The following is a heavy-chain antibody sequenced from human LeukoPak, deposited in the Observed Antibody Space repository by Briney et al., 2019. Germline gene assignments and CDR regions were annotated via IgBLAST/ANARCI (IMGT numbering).Heavy chain of an antibody. Sequence: GGSLRPSCAASGFTFSSYWMTWVRQAPGKGLEWVANIKQDGSEKYYVDSVKGRFTISRDNAKNSLYLQMNSLRAEDTAVYYCARGMSSGYDFDYWGQGTLVTVSS. J-gene: IGHJ4*02. V-gene: IGHV3-7*01. CDR3: ARGMSSGYDFDY. D-gene: IGHD5-12*01. CDR2: IKQDGSEK. CDR1: GFTFSSYW.